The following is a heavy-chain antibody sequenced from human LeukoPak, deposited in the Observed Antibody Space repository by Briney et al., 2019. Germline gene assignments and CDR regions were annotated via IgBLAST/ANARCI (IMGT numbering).Heavy chain of an antibody. Sequence: PAGSLSLSCAASGCTVSSNFLSWVRQAPGKGLEWVSMIFSGGSTYYTDSVKGRFTISRDNSRNTLYLQMSSLRAEDTAVYYCARGWTNDAFDIWGQGTMVTVS. CDR2: IFSGGST. D-gene: IGHD3/OR15-3a*01. J-gene: IGHJ3*02. CDR3: ARGWTNDAFDI. V-gene: IGHV3-53*01. CDR1: GCTVSSNF.